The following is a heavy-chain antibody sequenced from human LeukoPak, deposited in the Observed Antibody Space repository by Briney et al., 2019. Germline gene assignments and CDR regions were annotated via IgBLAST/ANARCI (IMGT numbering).Heavy chain of an antibody. CDR1: GYTFITSD. J-gene: IGHJ4*02. CDR3: TRKLRLDEH. D-gene: IGHD1-7*01. CDR2: IDPGSGYT. Sequence: ASVKVSCKASGYTFITSDINWVRQARGQGLEWMGYIDPGSGYTTYAQKFQGRVTMTRDTSTSTAYMELSSLTPDDTAIYYCTRKLRLDEHWGQGTLVAVSS. V-gene: IGHV1-8*01.